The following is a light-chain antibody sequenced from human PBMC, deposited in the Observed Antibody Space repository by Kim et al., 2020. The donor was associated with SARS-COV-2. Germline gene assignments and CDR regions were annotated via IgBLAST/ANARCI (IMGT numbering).Light chain of an antibody. V-gene: IGLV2-11*01. Sequence: GQSATLFCTGTSRYVDGYGYVSSHHQHPVKVPNLMLYAVNRRPSGVPDRFSGSRSGNTASLTISGLQAEDEADYYRCSYAGSYSAVFGGGTHMSVL. CDR1: SRYVDGYGY. J-gene: IGLJ2*01. CDR2: AVN. CDR3: CSYAGSYSAV.